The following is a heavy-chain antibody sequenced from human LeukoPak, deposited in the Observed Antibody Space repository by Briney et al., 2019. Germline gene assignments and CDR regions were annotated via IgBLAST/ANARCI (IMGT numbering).Heavy chain of an antibody. CDR2: IYYSGST. CDR3: ARQRLLWFGESNSGFDY. V-gene: IGHV4-59*08. CDR1: GGSISSYY. D-gene: IGHD3-10*01. J-gene: IGHJ4*02. Sequence: PSETLSLTCTVSGGSISSYYWNWLRQPQGKGLEWIGNIYYSGSTDYNPSLKSRVSMSVDTSKNQFSLKLSSVTATDTAVYYCARQRLLWFGESNSGFDYWGQGTLVTVSS.